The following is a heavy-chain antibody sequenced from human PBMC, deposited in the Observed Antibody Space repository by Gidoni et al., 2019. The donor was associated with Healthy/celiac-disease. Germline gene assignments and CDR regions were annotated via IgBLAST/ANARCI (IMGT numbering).Heavy chain of an antibody. CDR3: ARINRMLTKRDFDY. CDR2: ISAYNGNT. J-gene: IGHJ4*02. V-gene: IGHV1-18*01. CDR1: SYG. Sequence: SYGISWVRQAPGQGLEWMGWISAYNGNTNYAQKLQGRVTMTTDTSTSTAYMELRSLRSDDTAVYYCARINRMLTKRDFDYWGQGTLVTVSS. D-gene: IGHD2-8*01.